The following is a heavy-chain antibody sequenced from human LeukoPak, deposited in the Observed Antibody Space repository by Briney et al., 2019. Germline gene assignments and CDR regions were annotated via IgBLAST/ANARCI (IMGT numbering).Heavy chain of an antibody. CDR3: ARALVVPAAIGLPDY. V-gene: IGHV3-30-3*01. J-gene: IGHJ4*02. Sequence: PGGSLRLSCAASGFTFSSYAMHWVRQAPGKGLEWVAVISYDGSNKYYADSVKGRFTISRDNSKNTLYLQMNSLRAEDTAVYYCARALVVPAAIGLPDYWGQGTLVTVSS. D-gene: IGHD2-2*01. CDR1: GFTFSSYA. CDR2: ISYDGSNK.